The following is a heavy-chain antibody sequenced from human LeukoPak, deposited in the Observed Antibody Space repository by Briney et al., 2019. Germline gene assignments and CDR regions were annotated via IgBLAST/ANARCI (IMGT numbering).Heavy chain of an antibody. V-gene: IGHV1-2*02. CDR1: GYTFTGYY. CDR2: INPNSGDT. Sequence: ASVKVSCKASGYTFTGYYMHWVRQAPGQRLEWMGWINPNSGDTNYSQKFQGRVSMTRDTSINTAYMELSRLTSDDTAVYYCARDLYSSGWTDAFDIWGQGTMVTVSS. CDR3: ARDLYSSGWTDAFDI. J-gene: IGHJ3*02. D-gene: IGHD6-19*01.